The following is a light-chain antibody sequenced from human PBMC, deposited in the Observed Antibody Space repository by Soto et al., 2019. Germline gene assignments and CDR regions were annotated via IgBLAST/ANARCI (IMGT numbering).Light chain of an antibody. CDR2: GAS. V-gene: IGKV3-20*01. Sequence: EIVLTQSPGTLSLSPGERATLSCRASQSVSSRYLAWYQQKAGQAPRLLIYGASSRATGIPDRFSGSGSGTDFTLTISRLEPEDFAVYYSQQYGSSPEWTFGQGTKVEIK. J-gene: IGKJ1*01. CDR1: QSVSSRY. CDR3: QQYGSSPEWT.